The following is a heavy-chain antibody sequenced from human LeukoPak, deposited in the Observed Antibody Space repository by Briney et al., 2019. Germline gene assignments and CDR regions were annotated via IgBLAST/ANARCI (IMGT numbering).Heavy chain of an antibody. D-gene: IGHD1-20*01. Sequence: ASVKVSYTASGGTFSSYAISWVRQAPGQGLEWMGGIIPIFGTANYAQKFQGRVTITTDKSTSTAYMELSSLRSEDAAVYYCERVLILTGTTSVLGAFDIWGQGTMVTVSS. J-gene: IGHJ3*02. CDR1: GGTFSSYA. CDR3: ERVLILTGTTSVLGAFDI. CDR2: IIPIFGTA. V-gene: IGHV1-69*05.